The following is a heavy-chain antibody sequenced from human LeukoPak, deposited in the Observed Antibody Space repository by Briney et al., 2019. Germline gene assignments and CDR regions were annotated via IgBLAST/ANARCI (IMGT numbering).Heavy chain of an antibody. D-gene: IGHD2-8*02. Sequence: GQSLRLSCAASGFTFSGYAMSWVRQAPGKGLECVAVISNDGNEKYYADSVKGRFSISRDNSKNTLYLQMSSLRTEDTAVYYCARDGGYTGGWTYGAGDYWGQGTLVTVSS. CDR2: ISNDGNEK. CDR3: ARDGGYTGGWTYGAGDY. V-gene: IGHV3-30*04. J-gene: IGHJ4*01. CDR1: GFTFSGYA.